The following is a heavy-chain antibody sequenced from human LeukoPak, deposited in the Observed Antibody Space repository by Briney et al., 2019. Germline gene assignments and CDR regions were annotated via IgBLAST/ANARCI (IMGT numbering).Heavy chain of an antibody. J-gene: IGHJ4*02. Sequence: SVKVSCKASGGTFSSYTISWVRQAPGQGLEWMGRIIPILGIANYAQKFQGRVTITADKSTSTAYMELSSLRSEDTAVYYCARDWAPVGPVAGRPGYWGQGTLVTVSS. V-gene: IGHV1-69*04. D-gene: IGHD6-19*01. CDR3: ARDWAPVGPVAGRPGY. CDR1: GGTFSSYT. CDR2: IIPILGIA.